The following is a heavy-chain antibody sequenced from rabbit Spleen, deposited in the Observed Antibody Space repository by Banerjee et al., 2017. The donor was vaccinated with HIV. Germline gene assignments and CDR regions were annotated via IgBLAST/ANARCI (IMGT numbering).Heavy chain of an antibody. J-gene: IGHJ4*01. CDR3: ARDNGSGDYIDVYFNL. D-gene: IGHD1-1*01. V-gene: IGHV1S47*01. Sequence: QEQLVESGGGLVQPGGSLKLSCKASGFDFSSYGMSWVRQAPGKGPEWIAYIYPGFGLRNYANSVKGRFTISSDNAQNTVFLQMTSLTASDTATYFCARDNGSGDYIDVYFNLWGPGTLVTVS. CDR1: GFDFSSYG. CDR2: IYPGFGLR.